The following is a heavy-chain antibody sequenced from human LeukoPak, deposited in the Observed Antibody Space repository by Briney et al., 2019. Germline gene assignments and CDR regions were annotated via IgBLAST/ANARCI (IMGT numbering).Heavy chain of an antibody. Sequence: AAVKVSSTASGYTFTSYGISWVRQAPGQGLERMGWISAYNGNTNYAQKLQGRVTMTTDTSTSTAYMELRSLRSDDTAVYYCARARPMEALTNNWFDPWGQGTLVTVSS. CDR2: ISAYNGNT. D-gene: IGHD2-8*01. CDR1: GYTFTSYG. V-gene: IGHV1-18*01. J-gene: IGHJ5*02. CDR3: ARARPMEALTNNWFDP.